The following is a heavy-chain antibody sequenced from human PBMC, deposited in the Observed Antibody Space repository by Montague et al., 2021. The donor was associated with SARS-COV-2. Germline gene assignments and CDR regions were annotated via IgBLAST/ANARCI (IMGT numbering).Heavy chain of an antibody. V-gene: IGHV4-59*11. CDR2: VYYNGDT. Sequence: SETLSLTCTVSGGSTASHYWNWIRQSPGKRPEWIGYVYYNGDTKYNPSLQSRVIISIDTSENQFSLRLNSVTAADTAVYFCARDWAFDPWGQGRLVTVSS. CDR1: GGSTASHY. CDR3: ARDWAFDP. J-gene: IGHJ3*01.